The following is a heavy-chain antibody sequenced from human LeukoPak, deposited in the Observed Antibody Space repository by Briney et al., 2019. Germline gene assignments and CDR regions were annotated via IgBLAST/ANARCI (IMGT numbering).Heavy chain of an antibody. J-gene: IGHJ4*02. CDR2: IIPIFGTA. Sequence: GASVKVSCKASGGTFISYAISWVRQAPGQGLEWMGRIIPIFGTANYAQKFQGRVTITTDESTSTAYMELSSLRSEDTAVYYCAREYYGSGSYFDYWGQGTLVTVSS. CDR1: GGTFISYA. CDR3: AREYYGSGSYFDY. V-gene: IGHV1-69*05. D-gene: IGHD3-10*01.